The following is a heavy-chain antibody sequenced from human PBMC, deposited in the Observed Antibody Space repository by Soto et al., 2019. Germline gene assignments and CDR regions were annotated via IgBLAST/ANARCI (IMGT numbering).Heavy chain of an antibody. CDR1: GFRFSDYA. J-gene: IGHJ5*01. Sequence: EVHLLESGGALVQPGGSLTLSCAASGFRFSDYAMSWVRQAPGKGLEWVSSISRTGDSAYYADSVKGRFAVSRDSSKTRLSLQVNSLRGEDTAGYYCAKGPDGSGYYHNWFDSWGQGTLITVSS. CDR3: AKGPDGSGYYHNWFDS. V-gene: IGHV3-23*01. D-gene: IGHD3-22*01. CDR2: ISRTGDSA.